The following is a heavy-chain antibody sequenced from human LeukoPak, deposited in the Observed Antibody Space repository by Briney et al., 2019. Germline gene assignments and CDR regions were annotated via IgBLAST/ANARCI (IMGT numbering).Heavy chain of an antibody. CDR1: GFTFDDYA. V-gene: IGHV3-9*01. Sequence: GGSLRLSCAASGFTFDDYAMHWVRQAPGKGLEWVSGISWNSGSIGYVDSVKGRFTISSDNAKSSVYLQMNNLRAEDTAVYYCARNRGNQQFDYWGQGTLVTVSS. CDR3: ARNRGNQQFDY. D-gene: IGHD1-14*01. CDR2: ISWNSGSI. J-gene: IGHJ4*02.